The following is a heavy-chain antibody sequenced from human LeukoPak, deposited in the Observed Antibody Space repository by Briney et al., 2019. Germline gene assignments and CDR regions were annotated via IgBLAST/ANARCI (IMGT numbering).Heavy chain of an antibody. Sequence: GGSLRLSCAASGFTFSSYGMHWVRQAPGKGLEWVAVIWYDGNSIYYGDSVKGRFTITRDSSKNTLFLQMSSLTAEDTAVYYCARDLQAMYFQDWGQGALVTVAS. V-gene: IGHV3-33*01. D-gene: IGHD3-9*01. CDR3: ARDLQAMYFQD. CDR2: IWYDGNSI. CDR1: GFTFSSYG. J-gene: IGHJ4*02.